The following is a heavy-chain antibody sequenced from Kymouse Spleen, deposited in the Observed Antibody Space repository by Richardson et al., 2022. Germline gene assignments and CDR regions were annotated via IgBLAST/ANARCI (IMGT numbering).Heavy chain of an antibody. V-gene: IGHV3-33*01. D-gene: IGHD3-9*01. J-gene: IGHJ6*02. Sequence: QVQLVESGGGVVQPGRSLRLSCAASGFTFSSYGMHWVRQAPGKGLEWVAVIWYDGSNKYYADSVKGRFTISRDNSKNTLYLQMNSLRAEDTAVYYCARDDGILTGYYYYYYYGMDVWGQGTTVTVSS. CDR2: IWYDGSNK. CDR3: ARDDGILTGYYYYYYYGMDV. CDR1: GFTFSSYG.